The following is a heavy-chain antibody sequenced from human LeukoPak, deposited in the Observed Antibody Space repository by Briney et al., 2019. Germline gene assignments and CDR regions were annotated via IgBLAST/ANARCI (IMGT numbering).Heavy chain of an antibody. CDR1: GGSISSSNW. D-gene: IGHD3-10*01. CDR3: ARHGSGSYYNPDALDI. Sequence: ASETLSLTCAVSGGSISSSNWWSWVRQPPGKGLEWIGEIYHSGSTNYNPSLKSRVTISVDKSKNQFSLKLSSVTAADTAVYYCARHGSGSYYNPDALDIWGQGTMVTVSS. CDR2: IYHSGST. J-gene: IGHJ3*02. V-gene: IGHV4-4*02.